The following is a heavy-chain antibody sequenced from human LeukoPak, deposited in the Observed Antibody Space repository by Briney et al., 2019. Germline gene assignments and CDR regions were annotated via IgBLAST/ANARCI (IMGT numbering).Heavy chain of an antibody. CDR3: ARGAVYAFDI. J-gene: IGHJ3*02. CDR2: TRNKANSYTT. Sequence: GSLRLSCAASGFTFSDHYMDWVRQAPGKGLEWVGRTRNKANSYTTVYAASVKGRFTISRDESENSLLLQMNSLKTEDTAVYYCARGAVYAFDIWGQGTIVTVSS. CDR1: GFTFSDHY. V-gene: IGHV3-72*01.